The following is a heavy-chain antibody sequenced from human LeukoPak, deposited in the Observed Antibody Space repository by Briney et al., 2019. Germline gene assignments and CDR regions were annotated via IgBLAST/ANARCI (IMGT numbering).Heavy chain of an antibody. Sequence: GGSLRLSCAASGFTFSSYGMNWVRQAPGKGLEWVSAISGSGGSTYYADSVKGRFTISRDNSKNTLYLQMNSLKTEDTAVCYCTTYEGATTNWGQGTLVTVSS. V-gene: IGHV3-23*01. D-gene: IGHD1-26*01. CDR2: ISGSGGST. CDR1: GFTFSSYG. CDR3: TTYEGATTN. J-gene: IGHJ4*02.